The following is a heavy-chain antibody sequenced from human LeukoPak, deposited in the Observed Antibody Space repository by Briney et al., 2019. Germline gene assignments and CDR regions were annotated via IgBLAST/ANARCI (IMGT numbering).Heavy chain of an antibody. J-gene: IGHJ4*02. CDR3: ATLDYGDYDPFDY. CDR1: GGSISSSSYY. V-gene: IGHV4-39*01. D-gene: IGHD4-17*01. Sequence: SETLFLTCTVSGGSISSSSYYWGWIRQPPGKGLEGIGSNYYSASTYYNPSLTSRVTISVDTSKNQFSLKLSSVTAADTAVYYCATLDYGDYDPFDYWGQGTLVTVSS. CDR2: NYYSAST.